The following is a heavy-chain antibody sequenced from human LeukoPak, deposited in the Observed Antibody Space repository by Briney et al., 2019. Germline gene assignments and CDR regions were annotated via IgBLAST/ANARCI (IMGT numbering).Heavy chain of an antibody. J-gene: IGHJ5*02. CDR3: ARGRGVVVAAATQYWFDP. Sequence: ASVKVSCKASGYTFTSYGISWVRQAPGQGLEWMGWISGHNGNTKCAQKFQGRVTMTTDTSTSTAYMELRSLRSDDTAVYYCARGRGVVVAAATQYWFDPWGQGTLVTVSS. CDR2: ISGHNGNT. CDR1: GYTFTSYG. D-gene: IGHD2-15*01. V-gene: IGHV1-18*01.